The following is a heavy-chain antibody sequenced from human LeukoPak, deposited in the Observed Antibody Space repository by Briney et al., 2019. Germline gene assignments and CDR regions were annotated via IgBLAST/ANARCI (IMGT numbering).Heavy chain of an antibody. D-gene: IGHD3-10*01. CDR2: IIPIFGTA. CDR1: GGTFSSYA. CDR3: ARGGNPTYYYGSGSYQHAFDI. Sequence: GASVKVSCKASGGTFSSYAISWVRQAPGQGLGWMGGIIPIFGTANYAQKFQGRVTITADESTSTAYMELSSLRSEDTAVYYCARGGNPTYYYGSGSYQHAFDIWGQGTMVTVSS. V-gene: IGHV1-69*13. J-gene: IGHJ3*02.